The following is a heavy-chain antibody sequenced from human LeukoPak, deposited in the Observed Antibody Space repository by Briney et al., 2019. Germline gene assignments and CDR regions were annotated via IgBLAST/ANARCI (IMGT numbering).Heavy chain of an antibody. J-gene: IGHJ4*02. CDR2: IYYSGST. CDR3: ARQRWLLLSSFDY. D-gene: IGHD2-15*01. V-gene: IGHV4-59*08. CDR1: GVSITTYY. Sequence: SETLSLTCTVSGVSITTYYWSWIRQPPGKGLEWIGYIYYSGSTDYNPSLKSRVTISVDRSKNQFSLKLSSVTAADTAVYYCARQRWLLLSSFDYWGQGTLVTVSS.